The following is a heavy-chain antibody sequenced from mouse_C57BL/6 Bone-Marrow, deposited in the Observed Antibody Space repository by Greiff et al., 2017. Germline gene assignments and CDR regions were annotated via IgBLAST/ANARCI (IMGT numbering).Heavy chain of an antibody. CDR3: VTTVVDYAMDY. V-gene: IGHV5-9-1*02. D-gene: IGHD1-1*01. J-gene: IGHJ4*01. CDR1: GFTFSSYA. Sequence: VESGEGLVKPGGSLKLSCAASGFTFSSYAMSWVRQTPEKRLEWVAYISSGGDYIYYADTVKGRFTISRDNARNTLYLQMSSLKSEDTAMYYSVTTVVDYAMDYWGQGTSVTVSS. CDR2: ISSGGDYI.